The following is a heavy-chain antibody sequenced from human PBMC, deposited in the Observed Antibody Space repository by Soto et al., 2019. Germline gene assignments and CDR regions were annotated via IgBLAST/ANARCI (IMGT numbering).Heavy chain of an antibody. Sequence: QVQLVQSGAEVKKPGSSVKVSCKTSGGTFGSYAISWVRQAPGQGLEWMGGIIPIPGTANYAQKFQGRVTIAADESTRSVYMELGSLRSADTAVYYCARSQGSSISLEIYYNYYYGMDVWGQGTTVTVSS. CDR1: GGTFGSYA. D-gene: IGHD2-2*01. CDR2: IIPIPGTA. V-gene: IGHV1-69*01. J-gene: IGHJ6*02. CDR3: ARSQGSSISLEIYYNYYYGMDV.